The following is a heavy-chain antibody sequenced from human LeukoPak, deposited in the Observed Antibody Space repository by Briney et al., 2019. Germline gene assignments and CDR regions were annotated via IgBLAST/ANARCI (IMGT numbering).Heavy chain of an antibody. CDR2: ISGDTYTT. CDR3: AKDSIYTSSARVDY. J-gene: IGHJ4*02. V-gene: IGHV3-23*01. Sequence: GGSLRLSCAASGFTFTSYAMTWVRQAPGKGLEGVSTISGDTYTTYYADSVKGRFTVSRDNSKNTLYLHMNSLRAEDTAIYYCAKDSIYTSSARVDYWGQGTLVTVSS. CDR1: GFTFTSYA. D-gene: IGHD6-6*01.